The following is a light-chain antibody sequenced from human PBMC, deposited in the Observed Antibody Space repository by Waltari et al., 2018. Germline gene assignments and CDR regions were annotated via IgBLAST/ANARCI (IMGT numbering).Light chain of an antibody. CDR2: DVH. CDR3: YSFTTSSTRV. Sequence: QSALTQPASVSGSPGQSITISCPGTSSCVGPYDYVPWFQQHPGNAPKLIIYDVHTRPSGVSTRFSGSKSGNTASLTISGLQAEDEADYYCYSFTTSSTRVFGTGTKVTVL. J-gene: IGLJ1*01. CDR1: SSCVGPYDY. V-gene: IGLV2-14*03.